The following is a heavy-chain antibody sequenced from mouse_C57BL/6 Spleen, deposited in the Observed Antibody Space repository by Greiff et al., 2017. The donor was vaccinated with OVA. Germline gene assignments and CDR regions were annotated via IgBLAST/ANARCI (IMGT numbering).Heavy chain of an antibody. D-gene: IGHD2-1*01. CDR3: VRHGPYGNYGFAY. J-gene: IGHJ3*01. CDR1: GFSFNTYA. CDR2: IRSKSNNYAT. V-gene: IGHV10-1*01. Sequence: DVMLVESGGGLVQPKGSLKLSCAASGFSFNTYAMNWVRQAPGKGLEWVARIRSKSNNYATYYADSVKDRFTISRDDSESMLYLQMNNLKTEDTAMYYCVRHGPYGNYGFAYWGQGTLVTVSA.